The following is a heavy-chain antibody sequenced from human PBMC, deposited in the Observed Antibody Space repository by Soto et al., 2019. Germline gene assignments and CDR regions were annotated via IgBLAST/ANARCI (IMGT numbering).Heavy chain of an antibody. Sequence: PGGSLRLSCAASGFTFSSYAMHWVRQAPGKGLEWVAVISYDGSNKYYADSVKGRFTISRDNSKNTLYLQMNSLRAEDTAVYYCARDQVAAAYYCYYGMDVWGQGTTVTVSS. CDR1: GFTFSSYA. CDR3: ARDQVAAAYYCYYGMDV. D-gene: IGHD6-13*01. CDR2: ISYDGSNK. V-gene: IGHV3-30-3*01. J-gene: IGHJ6*02.